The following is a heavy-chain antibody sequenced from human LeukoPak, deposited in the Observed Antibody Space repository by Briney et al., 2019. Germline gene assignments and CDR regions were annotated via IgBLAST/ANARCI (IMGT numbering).Heavy chain of an antibody. D-gene: IGHD3-22*01. J-gene: IGHJ4*02. Sequence: RPSQTLSLTCTVSGGSISSGGYYWSWIRQRPGKGLEWIVYIYYSGSTYYHPSLKSRVTISVDTSKNQFSLKLSSVTAADTAVYYCARADYYDGSGLFDYWGQGTLVTVSS. CDR2: IYYSGST. CDR3: ARADYYDGSGLFDY. CDR1: GGSISSGGYY. V-gene: IGHV4-31*03.